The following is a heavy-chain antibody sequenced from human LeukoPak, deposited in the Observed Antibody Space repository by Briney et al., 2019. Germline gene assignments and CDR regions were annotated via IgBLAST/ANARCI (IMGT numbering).Heavy chain of an antibody. Sequence: ASVKVSCKASGYTFSDFYMHWVRQAPGQGLEWMGWINPNSGGTNYAQKFQGRVTMTRDTSISTAYMELSRLRSDDTAVYYCAREVYCSSTSCPHYYYYGMDVWGQGTTVTVSS. V-gene: IGHV1-2*02. D-gene: IGHD2-2*01. J-gene: IGHJ6*02. CDR3: AREVYCSSTSCPHYYYYGMDV. CDR2: INPNSGGT. CDR1: GYTFSDFY.